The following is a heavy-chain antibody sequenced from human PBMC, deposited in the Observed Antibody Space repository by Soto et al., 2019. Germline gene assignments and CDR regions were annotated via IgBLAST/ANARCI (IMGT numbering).Heavy chain of an antibody. CDR2: IYFSGGT. CDR1: GCSISSYY. V-gene: IGHV4-59*08. J-gene: IGHJ4*02. Sequence: SETLSLTCTASGCSISSYYWSWIRQPPGKGLEWIGYIYFSGGTNYNPSLMTRVTISVDTSKNQISLKLTSVSAADTAVYYCARHAPTATTVFDYWGQGTLVTV. CDR3: ARHAPTATTVFDY. D-gene: IGHD4-17*01.